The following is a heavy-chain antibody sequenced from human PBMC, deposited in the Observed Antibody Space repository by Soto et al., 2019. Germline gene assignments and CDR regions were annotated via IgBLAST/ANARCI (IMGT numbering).Heavy chain of an antibody. D-gene: IGHD3-10*01. CDR3: AKVYSPFTMVRGVIITTYFDY. V-gene: IGHV3-23*01. CDR2: ISGSGGST. Sequence: GGSLRLSCAASGFTFSSYAMSWVRQAPGKGLEWVSAISGSGGSTYYADSVKGRFTISRDNSKNTLYLQMNSLRAEDPAVYYCAKVYSPFTMVRGVIITTYFDYWGQGTLVTVSS. CDR1: GFTFSSYA. J-gene: IGHJ4*02.